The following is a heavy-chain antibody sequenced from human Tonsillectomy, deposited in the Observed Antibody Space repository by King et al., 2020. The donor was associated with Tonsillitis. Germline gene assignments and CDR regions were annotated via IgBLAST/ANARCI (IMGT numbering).Heavy chain of an antibody. CDR3: ARGPHQGCYGSGSYYPLDY. CDR1: GYTFTSYG. CDR2: ISAYNGNT. D-gene: IGHD3-10*01. J-gene: IGHJ4*02. V-gene: IGHV1-18*01. Sequence: QLVQSGAEVKKPGASVKVSCKASGYTFTSYGISWVRQAPGQGLEWMGWISAYNGNTNYAQKLQGRVTMTTDTSTSTAYMELRSLRSDEPALYYRARGPHQGCYGSGSYYPLDYWGQGTLVTVSS.